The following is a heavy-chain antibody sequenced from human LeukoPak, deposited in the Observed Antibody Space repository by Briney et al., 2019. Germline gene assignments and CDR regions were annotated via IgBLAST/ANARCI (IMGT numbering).Heavy chain of an antibody. CDR2: IYTSGST. J-gene: IGHJ4*02. D-gene: IGHD3-10*01. CDR1: GGSISSGSYY. V-gene: IGHV4-61*02. CDR3: ARGGLDGFIDY. Sequence: PSQTLSLTCTVSGGSISSGSYYWSWIRQPAGQGLEWIGRIYTSGSTNYNPSLKSRVTISVDTSKNQFSLKLSSVTAADTAVYYCARGGLDGFIDYWGQGTLVTVSS.